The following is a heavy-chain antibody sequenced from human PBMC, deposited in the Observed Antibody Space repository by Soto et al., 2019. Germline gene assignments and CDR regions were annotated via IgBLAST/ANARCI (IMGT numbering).Heavy chain of an antibody. CDR2: INPSGGST. CDR3: ARDLRYCSGGSCPYSYYGMEV. Sequence: ASVKVSCKTSGYSFTSYYIQWVRQAPGQGLEWMGIINPSGGSTTYAQRFQGRVTMTRDTSTSTVSMELSSLRSEDTAVYYCARDLRYCSGGSCPYSYYGMEVWGQGTTVTVSS. V-gene: IGHV1-46*01. D-gene: IGHD2-15*01. CDR1: GYSFTSYY. J-gene: IGHJ6*02.